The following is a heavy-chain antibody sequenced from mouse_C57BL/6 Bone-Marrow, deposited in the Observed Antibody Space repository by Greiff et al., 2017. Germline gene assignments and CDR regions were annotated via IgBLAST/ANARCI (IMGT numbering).Heavy chain of an antibody. CDR2: IYPNSGST. Sequence: QVQLQQPGAELVKPGASVKLSCKASGYTFTSYWLHWVKQRPGQGLEWIGTIYPNSGSTNSNEKFKSKATLTVDKSSSTAYMQLISLPTEDSAVYYCAKSGLLVGFITAVEGYFDVWGTGTTVTVSS. CDR3: AKSGLLVGFITAVEGYFDV. J-gene: IGHJ1*03. D-gene: IGHD1-1*01. CDR1: GYTFTSYW. V-gene: IGHV1-64*01.